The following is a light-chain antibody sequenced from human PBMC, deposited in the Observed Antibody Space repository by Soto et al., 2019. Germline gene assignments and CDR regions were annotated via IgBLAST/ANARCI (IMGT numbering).Light chain of an antibody. CDR1: SSDVGGYNY. J-gene: IGLJ1*01. V-gene: IGLV2-8*01. CDR2: EVS. Sequence: HSALTQPPSATGSPGQSVTISYTGTSSDVGGYNYVSWYQQHPGKAPKLMIYEVSKRSSGVPDRFSGSKSGNTASLTVSGLQAEDEADYYCSSYAGSNNLVFGTGTKVTVL. CDR3: SSYAGSNNLV.